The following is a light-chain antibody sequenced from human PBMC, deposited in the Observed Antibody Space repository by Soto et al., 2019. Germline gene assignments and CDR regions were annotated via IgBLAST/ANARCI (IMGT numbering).Light chain of an antibody. Sequence: EIVLTQSPGTLSLSPGERATLSCRASQSVDSSYLAWYQHKPGQALRLLIYGTSTRATGIPDRFSGSVSGTDFTLAISRLEPEDSAVYYCQQYSSSPWWTFGQGTKVEIK. CDR2: GTS. V-gene: IGKV3-20*01. J-gene: IGKJ1*01. CDR1: QSVDSSY. CDR3: QQYSSSPWWT.